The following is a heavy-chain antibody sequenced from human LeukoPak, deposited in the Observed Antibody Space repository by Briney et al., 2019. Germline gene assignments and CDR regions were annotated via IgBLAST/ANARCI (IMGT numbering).Heavy chain of an antibody. CDR2: IIPIFGTA. CDR1: GGTFSSYA. CDR3: ARMPRRAVVAALPFDY. D-gene: IGHD2-15*01. V-gene: IGHV1-69*01. J-gene: IGHJ4*02. Sequence: SVKVSCKASGGTFSSYAISWVRQAPGQGLEWMGGIIPIFGTANYAQKFQGRVTITADESTSTAYMELSSLRSEDTAVYYCARMPRRAVVAALPFDYWGQGTLVTVSS.